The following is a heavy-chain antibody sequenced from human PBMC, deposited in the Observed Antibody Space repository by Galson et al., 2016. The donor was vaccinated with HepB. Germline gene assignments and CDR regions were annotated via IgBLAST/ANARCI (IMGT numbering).Heavy chain of an antibody. Sequence: SETLSLTCTVSGDSGDAIGSGAYYWPWIRQPPGKGLEWIGSIYHSGSTYYNPSLMGRVTISVDTSKNQFSLTLISVTAADTAVYYCARCRDGYNYFVYWGHGTLVTVSS. CDR2: IYHSGST. CDR3: ARCRDGYNYFVY. CDR1: GDSGDAIGSGAYY. V-gene: IGHV4-39*07. J-gene: IGHJ4*01. D-gene: IGHD5-24*01.